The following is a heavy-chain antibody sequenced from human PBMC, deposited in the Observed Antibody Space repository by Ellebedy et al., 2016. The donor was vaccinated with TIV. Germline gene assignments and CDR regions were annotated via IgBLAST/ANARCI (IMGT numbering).Heavy chain of an antibody. D-gene: IGHD3-10*01. J-gene: IGHJ6*02. V-gene: IGHV3-23*01. CDR3: AKAIVGDYYYGMDV. CDR2: ISGSGGST. Sequence: GESLKISXAASGFTFSSYAMSWVRQAPGKGLEWVSAISGSGGSTYYADSVKGRFTISRDNSKNTLYLQMNSLRAEDTAVYYCAKAIVGDYYYGMDVWGQGTTVTVSS. CDR1: GFTFSSYA.